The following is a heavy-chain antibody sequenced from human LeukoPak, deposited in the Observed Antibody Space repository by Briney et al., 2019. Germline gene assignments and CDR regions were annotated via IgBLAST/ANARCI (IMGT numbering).Heavy chain of an antibody. CDR3: ARANPTHPGIAAAGRGGFDP. CDR2: ISAYNGNT. J-gene: IGHJ5*02. V-gene: IGHV1-18*01. CDR1: GHTFTSYG. D-gene: IGHD6-13*01. Sequence: GASVKVSCKASGHTFTSYGISWVRQAPRQGLEWMGWISAYNGNTNYAQKLQGRVTMTTDTSTSTAYMELRSLRSDDTAVYYCARANPTHPGIAAAGRGGFDPWGQGTLVTVSS.